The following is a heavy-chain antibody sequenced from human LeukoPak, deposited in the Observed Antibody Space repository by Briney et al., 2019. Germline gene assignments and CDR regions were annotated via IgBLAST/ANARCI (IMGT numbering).Heavy chain of an antibody. J-gene: IGHJ4*02. V-gene: IGHV5-51*01. D-gene: IGHD6-19*01. CDR3: ARPDIAVAGFDY. CDR2: IYPGDSDT. Sequence: KRGETLKITCMDSGYSFTIYRIGEMRQMHGKGLEWMGIIYPGDSDTRYSPSFQGQVTISADKSISTAYLQWSSLKASDTAMYYCARPDIAVAGFDYWGQGTLVTVSS. CDR1: GYSFTIYR.